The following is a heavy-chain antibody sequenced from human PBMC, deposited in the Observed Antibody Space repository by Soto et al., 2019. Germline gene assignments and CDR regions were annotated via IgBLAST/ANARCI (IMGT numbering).Heavy chain of an antibody. Sequence: QVQLVQSGAEVKKPGSSVKVSCKASGGTFSSYAISWVRQAPGQGLEWMGGIIPIFGTANYAQKFQGRVTITADESTSTGYMELSSPRSDDTAVYYGAREKISSSLYYYYGRDVWGQGTTVTVSS. D-gene: IGHD6-6*01. CDR2: IIPIFGTA. V-gene: IGHV1-69*01. CDR3: AREKISSSLYYYYGRDV. J-gene: IGHJ6*02. CDR1: GGTFSSYA.